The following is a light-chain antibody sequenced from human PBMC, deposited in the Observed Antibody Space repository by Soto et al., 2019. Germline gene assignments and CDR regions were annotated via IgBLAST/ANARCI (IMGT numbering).Light chain of an antibody. V-gene: IGKV1-5*03. Sequence: DIQMTQSPSTLSASVGDRVTVTCRASQSVNNWLAWYQQKPGNAPKLLIYKASSLQSGVPSRFSGSGSGTEFTLTISRLQPDDFATYYCQQYKSYLYTLGQGTRLEIK. J-gene: IGKJ5*01. CDR1: QSVNNW. CDR3: QQYKSYLYT. CDR2: KAS.